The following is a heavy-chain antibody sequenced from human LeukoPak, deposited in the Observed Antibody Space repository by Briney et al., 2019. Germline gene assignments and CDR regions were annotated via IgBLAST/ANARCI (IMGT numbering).Heavy chain of an antibody. V-gene: IGHV3-30*18. D-gene: IGHD4-17*01. CDR1: GFTFSSYG. Sequence: QPGRSLRLSCAASGFTFSSYGMHWVRQAPGKGLEWVAVISYDGSNKYYADSVKGRFTISRDNSKNTLYLQMNSLRAEDTAVYYCAKGSPMTTEYYFDYWGQGTLVTVSS. CDR3: AKGSPMTTEYYFDY. CDR2: ISYDGSNK. J-gene: IGHJ4*02.